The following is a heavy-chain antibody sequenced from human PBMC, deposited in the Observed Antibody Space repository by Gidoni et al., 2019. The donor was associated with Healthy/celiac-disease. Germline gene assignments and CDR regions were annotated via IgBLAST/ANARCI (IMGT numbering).Heavy chain of an antibody. CDR2: INHSGTT. J-gene: IGHJ3*02. Sequence: QVQLPQWGAGLLKPSETLSLTCAVYGGSFSSYYWSWIRQPPGKGLEWIGEINHSGTTNYNPSLKSRVTISVDTSKNQFSLKLSSVTAADTAVYYCARGVRGSRRAFDIWGQGTMVTVSS. CDR1: GGSFSSYY. D-gene: IGHD3-10*01. V-gene: IGHV4-34*01. CDR3: ARGVRGSRRAFDI.